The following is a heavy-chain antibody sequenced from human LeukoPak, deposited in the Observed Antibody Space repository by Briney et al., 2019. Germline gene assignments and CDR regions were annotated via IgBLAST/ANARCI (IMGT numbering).Heavy chain of an antibody. V-gene: IGHV1-8*01. CDR3: ARGLGDTATNWFDP. Sequence: ASVKVSRKASGYTFTNYDINWVRQATGQGLEWMGWVNPNSGHTGYAQKFQGRVTMTSSTSISTAYMELSSLRSDDTAVYYCARGLGDTATNWFDPWGQGTLVTVSS. CDR2: VNPNSGHT. J-gene: IGHJ5*02. CDR1: GYTFTNYD.